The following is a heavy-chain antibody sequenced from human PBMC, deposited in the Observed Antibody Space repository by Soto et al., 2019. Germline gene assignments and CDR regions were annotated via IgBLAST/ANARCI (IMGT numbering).Heavy chain of an antibody. CDR1: GFSLTSTGVG. D-gene: IGHD6-19*01. Sequence: QITLKESGPTLVKPTQTLTLTCSFSGFSLTSTGVGVGWFRQPPGKALAWLGLTDWNDDDRYRSSLRSRLTITKDTSKNQVVLTMTNMDPEDTATYYCAHRPGGSGWRYYFDYWGQGTLGTVSS. CDR3: AHRPGGSGWRYYFDY. J-gene: IGHJ4*02. CDR2: TDWNDDD. V-gene: IGHV2-5*01.